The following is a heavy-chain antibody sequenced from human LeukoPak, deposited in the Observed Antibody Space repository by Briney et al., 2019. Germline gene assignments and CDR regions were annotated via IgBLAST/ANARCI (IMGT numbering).Heavy chain of an antibody. J-gene: IGHJ4*02. CDR3: ARAHSSSWYLGY. D-gene: IGHD6-13*01. Sequence: GGSLRLSCAASGFTFSLFTMNWVRQAPGKGLEWVSSISSSSSYIYYADSVKGRFTISRGNAKNSLYLQMNSLRAEDTAVYYCARAHSSSWYLGYWGQGTLVTVSS. CDR2: ISSSSSYI. CDR1: GFTFSLFT. V-gene: IGHV3-21*01.